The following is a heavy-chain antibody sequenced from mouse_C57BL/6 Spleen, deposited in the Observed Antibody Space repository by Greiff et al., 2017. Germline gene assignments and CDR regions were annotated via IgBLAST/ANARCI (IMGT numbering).Heavy chain of an antibody. V-gene: IGHV5-4*03. CDR3: ARAGRNYFDY. Sequence: EVKLMESGGGLVKPGGSLKLSCAASGFTFSSYAMSWVRQTPEKRLEWVATISDGGSYTYYPDNVKGRFTISRDNAKNNLYLQMSHLKSEDTAMYYCARAGRNYFDYWGQGTTLTVSS. J-gene: IGHJ2*01. CDR2: ISDGGSYT. D-gene: IGHD3-1*01. CDR1: GFTFSSYA.